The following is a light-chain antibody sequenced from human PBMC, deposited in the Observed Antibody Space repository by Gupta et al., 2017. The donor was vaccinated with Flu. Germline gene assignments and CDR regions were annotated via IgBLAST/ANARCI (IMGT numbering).Light chain of an antibody. CDR2: DKD. V-gene: IGLV1-40*01. CDR3: QSYDNSRSGTYV. J-gene: IGLJ1*01. CDR1: SSNIGVGCD. Sequence: SVLTQPPPVSRPPGQRVTISCTGSSSNIGVGCDVHCYQQPPETAPNLLLCDKDSRRSGAPARGSASNSGTTTALAITALPAEEEAAYYCQSYDNSRSGTYVFGSGTKVTVL.